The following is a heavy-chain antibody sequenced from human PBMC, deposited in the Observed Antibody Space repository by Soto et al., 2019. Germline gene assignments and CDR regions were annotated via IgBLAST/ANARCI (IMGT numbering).Heavy chain of an antibody. CDR3: ARDPLGEWELHGGYYFAY. Sequence: GGSLRLSCAASGFTFSSYWMSWVRQAPGKGLEWVANIKQDGSEKYYVDSVKGRFTISRDNAKNSLYLQMNSLRAEDTAVYYCARDPLGEWELHGGYYFAYWGQGTLVTVSS. V-gene: IGHV3-7*03. CDR2: IKQDGSEK. CDR1: GFTFSSYW. J-gene: IGHJ4*02. D-gene: IGHD1-26*01.